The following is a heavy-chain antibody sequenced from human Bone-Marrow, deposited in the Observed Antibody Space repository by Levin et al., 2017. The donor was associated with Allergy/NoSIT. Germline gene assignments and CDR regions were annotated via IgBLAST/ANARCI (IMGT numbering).Heavy chain of an antibody. V-gene: IGHV1-24*01. CDR1: GYSLSKTS. D-gene: IGHD3-16*02. CDR3: ARGIMIKIGGVIAAYGMDV. Sequence: ASVKVSCRVSGYSLSKTSMQWVRQAPGKGLEWMGGFDPEEAETIYAEKFQGRVTMTEDTSTDKAYMELSSLRPEDTAVYHCARGIMIKIGGVIAAYGMDVWGQGTTVTVSS. CDR2: FDPEEAET. J-gene: IGHJ6*02.